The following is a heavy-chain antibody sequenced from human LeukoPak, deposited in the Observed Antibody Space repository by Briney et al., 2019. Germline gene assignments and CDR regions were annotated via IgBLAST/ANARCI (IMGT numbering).Heavy chain of an antibody. J-gene: IGHJ4*02. CDR2: INPNSGGT. Sequence: ASVKVSCKASGYTFTGYYMHWVRQAPGQGLEWMGWINPNSGGTNYAQKFQGRVTMTRDTSISTAYMELSRLRSDDTAVYYCARAHQYSSSFYPLLNFDYWGQGTLVTVSS. CDR1: GYTFTGYY. D-gene: IGHD6-6*01. V-gene: IGHV1-2*02. CDR3: ARAHQYSSSFYPLLNFDY.